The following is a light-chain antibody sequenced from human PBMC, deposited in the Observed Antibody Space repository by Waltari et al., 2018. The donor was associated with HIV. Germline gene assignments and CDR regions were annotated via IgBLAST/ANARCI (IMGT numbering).Light chain of an antibody. Sequence: QSVLTQPPSVFGAPGQRVTISCTWSSSNIGADYDVQWYQQVPGTAPKLLIYGNNNRPSGVPDRFSGSKSGTSASLAITGLQAEDEADYYCQSYDSGLSGVVFGGGTRLTVL. J-gene: IGLJ2*01. V-gene: IGLV1-40*01. CDR2: GNN. CDR1: SSNIGADYD. CDR3: QSYDSGLSGVV.